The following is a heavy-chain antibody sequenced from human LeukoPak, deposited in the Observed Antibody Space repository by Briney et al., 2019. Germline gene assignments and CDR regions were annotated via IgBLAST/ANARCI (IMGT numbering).Heavy chain of an antibody. J-gene: IGHJ4*02. CDR2: ISVSSISR. CDR3: AKAPVTTCRGAYCYPFDY. CDR1: GFTFTDYA. D-gene: IGHD2-21*01. Sequence: PGGSLRLSCVASGFTFTDYAMSWVRQAPGKGLEWVSTISVSSISRYYADSVKGRFTISRDSSKNTLFLQMNRLRPEDAAVYYCAKAPVTTCRGAYCYPFDYWGQGTLVTVSS. V-gene: IGHV3-23*01.